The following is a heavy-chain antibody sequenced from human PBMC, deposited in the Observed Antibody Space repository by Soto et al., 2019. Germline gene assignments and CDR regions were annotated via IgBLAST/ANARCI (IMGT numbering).Heavy chain of an antibody. CDR2: ISSSSSTI. Sequence: EVQLVESGGGLVQPGGSLRLSCAASGFTFSSYSMNWVRQAPGKGLEWVSYISSSSSTIYYADSVKGRFTISRDNSKNTLYLQMNSLRAEDTAVYYCAKVPPRWGTAMVYDLWGRGTLVTVSS. D-gene: IGHD5-18*01. CDR1: GFTFSSYS. CDR3: AKVPPRWGTAMVYDL. J-gene: IGHJ2*01. V-gene: IGHV3-48*01.